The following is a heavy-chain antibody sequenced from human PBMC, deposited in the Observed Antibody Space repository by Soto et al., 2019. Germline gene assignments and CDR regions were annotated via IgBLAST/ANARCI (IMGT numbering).Heavy chain of an antibody. V-gene: IGHV4-34*01. CDR1: GGSFSGYY. CDR2: INHSGST. Sequence: SETLSLTCAAYGGSFSGYYWSWIRQPPGKGLEWTGEINHSGSTNYNPSLKSRVTISVDTSKNQFSLKLSSVTAADTAVYYCARGRAVTDYWGQGTLVTVSS. J-gene: IGHJ4*02. D-gene: IGHD4-4*01. CDR3: ARGRAVTDY.